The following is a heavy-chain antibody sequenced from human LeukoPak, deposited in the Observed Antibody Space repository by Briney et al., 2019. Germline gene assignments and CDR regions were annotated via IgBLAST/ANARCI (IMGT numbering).Heavy chain of an antibody. CDR3: ARKSIAAAGTGIDAFDI. Sequence: PSDTLSLTCAVSGYSINSSNWWGWIRQPPGKGLEWIGYIYYSGSTYYNPSLKSRVTMSVDTSKNQFSLKLSSVTAVDTAVYYCARKSIAAAGTGIDAFDIWGQGTMVTVSS. V-gene: IGHV4-28*01. D-gene: IGHD6-13*01. CDR1: GYSINSSNW. J-gene: IGHJ3*02. CDR2: IYYSGST.